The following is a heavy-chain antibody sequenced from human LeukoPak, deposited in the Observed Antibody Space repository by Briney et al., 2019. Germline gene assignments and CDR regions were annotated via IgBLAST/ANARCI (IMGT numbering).Heavy chain of an antibody. CDR3: ARSPLGYCSGGSCYFDY. D-gene: IGHD2-15*01. V-gene: IGHV1-2*02. CDR1: GYTFTGYY. J-gene: IGHJ4*02. CDR2: INPNSGGT. Sequence: GASVKVSCKAPGYTFTGYYIHWVRQAPGQGLEWMGWINPNSGGTNYAQKFQGRVTMTRDTSISTAYMELSRRRSDDTAVYYCARSPLGYCSGGSCYFDYWGQGTLVTVSS.